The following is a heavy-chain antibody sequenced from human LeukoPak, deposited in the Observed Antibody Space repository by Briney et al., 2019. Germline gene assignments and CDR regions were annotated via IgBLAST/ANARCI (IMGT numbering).Heavy chain of an antibody. J-gene: IGHJ4*02. CDR3: ARDSSMIPPYFDY. D-gene: IGHD3-16*01. CDR2: IKQDGSEK. V-gene: IGHV3-7*01. Sequence: PGGSLRLSCAASGLAFSYYWMSWVRQAPGKGLEWVANIKQDGSEKHYVDSVKGRFTVSRDNAKNSLYLQMNSLRAEDTAVYYCARDSSMIPPYFDYWGQGTLVTVSS. CDR1: GLAFSYYW.